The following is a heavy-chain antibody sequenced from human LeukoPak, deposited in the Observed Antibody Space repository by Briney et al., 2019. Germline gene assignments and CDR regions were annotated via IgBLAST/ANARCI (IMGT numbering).Heavy chain of an antibody. D-gene: IGHD1-26*01. Sequence: GGSLRLSCAASGFTFSSYAMSWVRQAPGKGLEWVSAISGSGGSTYYADSVKGRFTISRDNSKNTLYLQMNSLRAEDTAVYYCAKDGRKMVGATTADYWGQGTLVTVSS. CDR2: ISGSGGST. CDR1: GFTFSSYA. V-gene: IGHV3-23*01. J-gene: IGHJ4*02. CDR3: AKDGRKMVGATTADY.